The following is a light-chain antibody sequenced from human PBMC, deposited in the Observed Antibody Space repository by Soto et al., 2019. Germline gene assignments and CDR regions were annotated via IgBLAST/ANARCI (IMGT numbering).Light chain of an antibody. Sequence: QSVLTQPASVSGSPGQSITISCTGTSSDIGTYDYVSWYQQHPGKAPKLMIYEVSNRPSGVSNRFSGSKSGNTASLTISGLQAADEAEYYCSSYTNINTLIFGGGTKVTVL. V-gene: IGLV2-14*01. CDR2: EVS. CDR3: SSYTNINTLI. CDR1: SSDIGTYDY. J-gene: IGLJ2*01.